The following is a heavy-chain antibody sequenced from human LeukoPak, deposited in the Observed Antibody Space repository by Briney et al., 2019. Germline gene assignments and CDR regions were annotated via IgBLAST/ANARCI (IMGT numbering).Heavy chain of an antibody. V-gene: IGHV3-30*18. CDR1: GFTFSSYG. J-gene: IGHJ4*02. CDR2: ISYDGSNK. D-gene: IGHD5-24*01. Sequence: GGSLRLSCAAPGFTFSSYGMHWVRQAPGKGLEWVAVISYDGSNKYYADSVKGRFTISRDNSKNTLYLQMNSLRAEDTAVYYCANLRFEKKEMATIPGEFFDYWGQGTLVTVSS. CDR3: ANLRFEKKEMATIPGEFFDY.